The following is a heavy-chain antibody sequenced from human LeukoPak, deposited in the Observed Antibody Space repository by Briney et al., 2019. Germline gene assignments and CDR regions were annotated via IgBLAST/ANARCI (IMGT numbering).Heavy chain of an antibody. Sequence: GGSLRLSCAASGFTFTNYAMHWVRQAPGKGLEWVAVISYDGSNKYYADSVRGRFTISRDNSKNTLYLQMNSLRAEDTAVYYCARDRYVEMATIRISGPSYWGQGTLVTVSS. CDR2: ISYDGSNK. CDR1: GFTFTNYA. V-gene: IGHV3-30-3*01. J-gene: IGHJ4*02. D-gene: IGHD5-24*01. CDR3: ARDRYVEMATIRISGPSY.